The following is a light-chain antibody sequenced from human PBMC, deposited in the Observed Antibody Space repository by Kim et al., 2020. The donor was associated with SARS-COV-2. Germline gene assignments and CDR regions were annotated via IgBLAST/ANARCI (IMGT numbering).Light chain of an antibody. Sequence: QSVLTQPASVSGSPGQSITISCSGTSSDVGGYNYVSWYQQHPGEAPKVIIHDVSQRPSGVSNRFSGSKSGNTASLTISGLQAEDEADYYCTSFTSSSTLVFGGGTKLTVL. J-gene: IGLJ2*01. V-gene: IGLV2-14*03. CDR2: DVS. CDR3: TSFTSSSTLV. CDR1: SSDVGGYNY.